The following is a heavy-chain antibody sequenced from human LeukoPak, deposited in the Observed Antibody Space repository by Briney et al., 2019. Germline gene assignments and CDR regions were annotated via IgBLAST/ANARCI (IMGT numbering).Heavy chain of an antibody. J-gene: IGHJ5*01. CDR1: GFTFSSYT. CDR3: ARDRDYSSGWFDY. V-gene: IGHV3-21*01. Sequence: GGSLRLSCAASGFTFSSYTINWVRQAPGKGLEWVSSISSSSYTYYAESVKGRFTISRDNAKNSLFLQMNSLRAEDTAVYYCARDRDYSSGWFDYWGQGTLVTVSS. CDR2: ISSSSYT. D-gene: IGHD6-19*01.